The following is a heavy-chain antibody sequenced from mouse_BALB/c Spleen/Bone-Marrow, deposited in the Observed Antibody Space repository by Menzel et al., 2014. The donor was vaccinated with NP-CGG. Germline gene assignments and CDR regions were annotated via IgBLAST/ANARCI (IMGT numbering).Heavy chain of an antibody. J-gene: IGHJ1*01. V-gene: IGHV7-3*02. D-gene: IGHD1-3*01. Sequence: EVQLVESGGGLVQPGGSLRLSCAISGFTFTDYYMSWVRQPPGKALEWLGFIRNKANGYTTEYSTSVKGPFTISRDNSQNTLYIQKHTLRDENSAAYCCERDTTSVISWCFDFWGAGTPVTVSS. CDR2: IRNKANGYTT. CDR1: GFTFTDYY. CDR3: ERDTTSVISWCFDF.